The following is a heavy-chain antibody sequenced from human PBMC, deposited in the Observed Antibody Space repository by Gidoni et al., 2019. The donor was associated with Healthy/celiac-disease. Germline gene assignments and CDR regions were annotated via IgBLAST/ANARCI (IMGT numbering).Heavy chain of an antibody. D-gene: IGHD7-27*01. Sequence: QVQLVQSGAEVKKPGSSVKVSCQASGDTCSSYAISWVRQAPGQGLEWMGGIIPIFGTANYAQKFQGRVTITADKSTSTAYMELSSLRSEDTAVYYCARARNWGEGARYYYYGMDVWGQGTTVTVSS. V-gene: IGHV1-69*06. J-gene: IGHJ6*02. CDR1: GDTCSSYA. CDR2: IIPIFGTA. CDR3: ARARNWGEGARYYYYGMDV.